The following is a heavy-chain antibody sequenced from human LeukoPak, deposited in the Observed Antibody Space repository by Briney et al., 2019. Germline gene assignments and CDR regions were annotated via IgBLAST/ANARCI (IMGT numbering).Heavy chain of an antibody. J-gene: IGHJ4*02. V-gene: IGHV3-21*01. Sequence: GGSLRLSCAASEFSFSSYFMNWVRQAPGKALEWVSSISSGSTYIHYADSVKGRFTISRDNAKNSLYLQMNSLRAEETAVYYCARGYSYGASGFDYWGQGTLVTVSS. CDR2: ISSGSTYI. CDR1: EFSFSSYF. CDR3: ARGYSYGASGFDY. D-gene: IGHD5-18*01.